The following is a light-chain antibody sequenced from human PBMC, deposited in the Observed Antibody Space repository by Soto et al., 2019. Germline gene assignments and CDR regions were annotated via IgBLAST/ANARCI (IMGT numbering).Light chain of an antibody. CDR1: SSDVGYYNL. J-gene: IGLJ2*01. V-gene: IGLV2-23*01. CDR2: EGS. CDR3: CSYAGSGTLV. Sequence: QSALTQPASVSGSPGQSITISCTGTSSDVGYYNLVSWYQHHPGKAPKLMMYEGSKRPSGVSNRFSGSKSGTTASLTSSGLQPEYEADYYCCSYAGSGTLVFGGGTKLTVL.